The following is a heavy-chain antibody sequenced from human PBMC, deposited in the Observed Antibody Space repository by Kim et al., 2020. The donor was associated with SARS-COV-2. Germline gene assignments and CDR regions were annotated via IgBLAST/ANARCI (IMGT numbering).Heavy chain of an antibody. V-gene: IGHV4-34*01. CDR1: GGSFSGYY. CDR3: ARGHRGRGYSGYDLSYGMDV. J-gene: IGHJ6*02. D-gene: IGHD5-12*01. CDR2: INHSGST. Sequence: SETLSLTCAVYGGSFSGYYWSWIRQPPGKGLEWIGEINHSGSTNYNPSLKSRVTISVDTSKNQFSLKLSSVTAADTAVYYCARGHRGRGYSGYDLSYGMDVWGQGTTVTVSS.